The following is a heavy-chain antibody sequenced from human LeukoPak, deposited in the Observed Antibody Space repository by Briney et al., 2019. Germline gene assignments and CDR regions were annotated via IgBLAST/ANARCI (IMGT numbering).Heavy chain of an antibody. J-gene: IGHJ4*02. CDR2: ISGDGGST. D-gene: IGHD2-8*02. CDR1: GFTFDDYA. Sequence: GGSLRLSCAASGFTFDDYAMHCVRQAPGKGLEWVSLISGDGGSTYYADSVKGRFTISRDNSKNSLYLQMNSVTTEDTDLYYCAKRGNVLQPTIDYWGQGTLVTVSS. V-gene: IGHV3-43*02. CDR3: AKRGNVLQPTIDY.